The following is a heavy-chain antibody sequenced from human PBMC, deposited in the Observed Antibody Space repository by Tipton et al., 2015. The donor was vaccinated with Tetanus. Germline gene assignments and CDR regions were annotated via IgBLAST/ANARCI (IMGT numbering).Heavy chain of an antibody. CDR3: ARAPGLLIDL. D-gene: IGHD3-10*01. V-gene: IGHV3-30*03. J-gene: IGHJ5*02. CDR2: ISYDGTKK. CDR1: GLTFSTSG. Sequence: SLRLSCVASGLTFSTSGYHWVRQAPGKGLETVAVISYDGTKKDYADSMKGRCSISRDNSKSTLYLQMNSLTLEDTAVYYCARAPGLLIDLWGQGTLVSVSS.